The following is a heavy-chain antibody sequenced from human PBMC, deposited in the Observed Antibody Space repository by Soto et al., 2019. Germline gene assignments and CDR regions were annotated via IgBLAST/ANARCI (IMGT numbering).Heavy chain of an antibody. CDR2: IYQTGTN. CDR3: VRGNDNNDFWNKWSLEP. V-gene: IGHV4-4*02. Sequence: QVQVQESGPGLVKPSGTLSLTCVVSGDSIKNNWWSWVRQPPGKGLEWIGRIYQTGTNNQNPSLRSRVTISVDKSKNQLSLKVDSVTAADTAVYYCVRGNDNNDFWNKWSLEPWGQGTLVTVSS. J-gene: IGHJ5*02. CDR1: GDSIKNNW. D-gene: IGHD3-3*01.